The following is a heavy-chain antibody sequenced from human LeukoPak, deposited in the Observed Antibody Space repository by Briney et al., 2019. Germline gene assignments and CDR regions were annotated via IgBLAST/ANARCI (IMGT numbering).Heavy chain of an antibody. Sequence: GASVKVSCKASGYTFTSYGISWVRQAPGQGLEWMRWISAYNGNTNYAQKLQGRVTMTTDTSTSTAYMELRSLRSDDTAVYYCARGYDSSGYWGPAEYFQHWGQGTLVTVSS. V-gene: IGHV1-18*01. J-gene: IGHJ1*01. CDR1: GYTFTSYG. CDR2: ISAYNGNT. D-gene: IGHD3-22*01. CDR3: ARGYDSSGYWGPAEYFQH.